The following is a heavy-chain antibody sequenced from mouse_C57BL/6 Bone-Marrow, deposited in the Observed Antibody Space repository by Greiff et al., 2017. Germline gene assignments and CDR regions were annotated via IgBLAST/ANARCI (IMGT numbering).Heavy chain of an antibody. CDR1: GYTFTSYW. CDR2: IDPSDSET. CDR3: ASVITTVVAHWYFDV. J-gene: IGHJ1*03. V-gene: IGHV1-52*01. Sequence: QVQLQQPGAELVRPGSSVKLSCKASGYTFTSYWMHWVKQRPIQGLEWIGNIDPSDSETHYNQKFKDKATLTVDKSSSTAYMQLSSLTSEDSAVYYCASVITTVVAHWYFDVWGTGTTVTVSS. D-gene: IGHD1-1*01.